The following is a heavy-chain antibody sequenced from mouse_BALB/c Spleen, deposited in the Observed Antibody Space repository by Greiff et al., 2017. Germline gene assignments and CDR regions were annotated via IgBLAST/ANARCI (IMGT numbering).Heavy chain of an antibody. V-gene: IGHV1S81*02. D-gene: IGHD1-1*01. CDR2: INPSNGRT. Sequence: QVQLQQPGAELVKPGASVKLSCKASGYTFTSYWMHWVKQRPGQGLEWIGEINPSNGRTNYNEKFKSKATLTVDKSSSTAYMQLSSLTSEDSAVYYCARSKYYGSSGAMDYWGQGTSVTVSS. CDR1: GYTFTSYW. J-gene: IGHJ4*01. CDR3: ARSKYYGSSGAMDY.